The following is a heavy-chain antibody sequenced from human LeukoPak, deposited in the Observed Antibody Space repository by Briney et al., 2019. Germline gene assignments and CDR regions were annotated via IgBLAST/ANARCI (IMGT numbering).Heavy chain of an antibody. CDR2: INWNGGST. J-gene: IGHJ4*02. CDR1: GFTFDDYG. CDR3: ARVKNTMIRAAGYYFDY. D-gene: IGHD3-22*01. Sequence: GGSLRLSFAASGFTFDDYGMSWVRQAPGKGLEWDSGINWNGGSTGYADSVKGRFTISRDNAKNSLYLQMNSLRAEDTALYHCARVKNTMIRAAGYYFDYWGQGTLVTVSS. V-gene: IGHV3-20*02.